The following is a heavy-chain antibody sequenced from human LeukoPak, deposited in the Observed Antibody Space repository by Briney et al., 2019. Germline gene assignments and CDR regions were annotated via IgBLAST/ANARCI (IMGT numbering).Heavy chain of an antibody. Sequence: GGSLRLSCAASGFTFSSYSMNWVRQAPGKGLEWVSSISSSSSYIYYADSVKGRFTIPRDNAKNSLYLQMNSLRAEDTAVYYCARDPTQLGYFDYWGQGTLVTVSS. CDR2: ISSSSSYI. J-gene: IGHJ4*02. V-gene: IGHV3-21*01. CDR3: ARDPTQLGYFDY. D-gene: IGHD1-1*01. CDR1: GFTFSSYS.